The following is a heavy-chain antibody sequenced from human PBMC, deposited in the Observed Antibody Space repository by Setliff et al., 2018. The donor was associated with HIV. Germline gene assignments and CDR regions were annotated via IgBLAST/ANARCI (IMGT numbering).Heavy chain of an antibody. Sequence: PSETLSLTCAVSGYSISSGYFWGWIRQPPGKGLEWIGSLYHSGTNFYNPSLKSRVTISLDTSTNRFSLKLNSVTAADTAIYYCARQVGSQCSYWAYYFDSWGQGALVTVSS. V-gene: IGHV4-38-2*01. CDR3: ARQVGSQCSYWAYYFDS. D-gene: IGHD1-26*01. CDR2: LYHSGTN. CDR1: GYSISSGYF. J-gene: IGHJ4*02.